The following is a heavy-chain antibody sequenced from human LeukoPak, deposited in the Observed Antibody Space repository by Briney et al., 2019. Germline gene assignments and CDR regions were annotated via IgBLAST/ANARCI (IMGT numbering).Heavy chain of an antibody. CDR2: ISSSGSTI. Sequence: GGSLRLSCAASGFTFSSYEMNWVRQAPGKGLEWVSYISSSGSTIYYADSVKGRFTISRDNAKTSLYLQMNSLRAEDTPVSYCARDEGDYVWGSISIWGQGTLVTVSS. V-gene: IGHV3-48*03. CDR3: ARDEGDYVWGSISI. CDR1: GFTFSSYE. D-gene: IGHD3-16*01. J-gene: IGHJ4*02.